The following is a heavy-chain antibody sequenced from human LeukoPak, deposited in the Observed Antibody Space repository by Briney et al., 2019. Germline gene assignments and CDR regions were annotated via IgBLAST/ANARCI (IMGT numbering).Heavy chain of an antibody. V-gene: IGHV3-7*01. CDR2: IKEDGNEK. D-gene: IGHD1-26*01. CDR1: GFTFTSYW. CDR3: ARGLLSGGYYNRILHNRKYYFDY. J-gene: IGHJ4*02. Sequence: GGSLRLSCAASGFTFTSYWMTWVRRAPGKGLEWVANIKEDGNEKYYVDSVKGRFTISRDNGKNSLYLQMNSLKVGDTAVYYCARGLLSGGYYNRILHNRKYYFDYWGQGTLVTVSS.